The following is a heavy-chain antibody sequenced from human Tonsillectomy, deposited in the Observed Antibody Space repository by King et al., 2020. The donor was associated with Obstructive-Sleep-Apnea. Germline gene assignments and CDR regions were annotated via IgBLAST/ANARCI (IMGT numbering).Heavy chain of an antibody. Sequence: DVQLVESGPEVKKPGESLKISCNGSGYSFANYWIAWVRQVPGKGLEWMGIIYPGDSNTRYSPSFQGQVTISADKSISTAYLQWSSLKASDTAMYYCARHRGVISPGTLYYYYSGMDVWGQGTTVTVSS. D-gene: IGHD3-10*01. CDR1: GYSFANYW. V-gene: IGHV5-51*01. CDR3: ARHRGVISPGTLYYYYSGMDV. J-gene: IGHJ6*02. CDR2: IYPGDSNT.